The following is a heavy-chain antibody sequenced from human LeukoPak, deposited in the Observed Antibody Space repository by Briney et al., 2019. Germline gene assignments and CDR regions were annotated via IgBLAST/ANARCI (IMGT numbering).Heavy chain of an antibody. CDR2: IYYSGST. CDR3: ARQPGYCSSTSCQGYYYGMDV. Sequence: PSETLSLTCTVSGGSVSSGSYYWSWIRQPPGKGLECIGYIYYSGSTNYNPSLKSRVTISVDTSKNQFSLKLSSVTAADTAVYYCARQPGYCSSTSCQGYYYGMDVWGQGTTVTVSS. V-gene: IGHV4-61*01. J-gene: IGHJ6*02. CDR1: GGSVSSGSYY. D-gene: IGHD2-2*01.